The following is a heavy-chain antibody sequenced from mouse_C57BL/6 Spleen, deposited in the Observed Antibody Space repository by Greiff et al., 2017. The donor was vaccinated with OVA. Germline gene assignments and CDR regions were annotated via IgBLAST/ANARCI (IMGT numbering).Heavy chain of an antibody. V-gene: IGHV5-6*01. Sequence: EVQGVESGGDLVKPGGSLKLSCAASGFTFSSYGMSWVRQTPDKRLEWVATISSGGSYTYYPDSVKGRFTISRDNAKNTLYLQMSSLKSEDTAMYYCARQITTVVALYWYFDVWGTGTTVTVSS. CDR3: ARQITTVVALYWYFDV. CDR2: ISSGGSYT. J-gene: IGHJ1*03. D-gene: IGHD1-1*01. CDR1: GFTFSSYG.